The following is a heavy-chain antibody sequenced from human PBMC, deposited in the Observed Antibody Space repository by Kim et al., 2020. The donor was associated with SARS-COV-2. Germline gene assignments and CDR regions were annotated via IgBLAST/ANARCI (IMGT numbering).Heavy chain of an antibody. J-gene: IGHJ4*02. CDR2: ISGDNGDT. CDR1: GYTFTHYA. CDR3: ARGAGGYAGYILDD. Sequence: APVKVSCKTSGYTFTHYAMHWVRQAPGQRLEWMGYISGDNGDTKYSQKFQGRVTITRDTSATTAYMELSSLTSEDTAVYYCARGAGGYAGYILDDWGQGTLAIVSS. D-gene: IGHD3-22*01. V-gene: IGHV1-3*01.